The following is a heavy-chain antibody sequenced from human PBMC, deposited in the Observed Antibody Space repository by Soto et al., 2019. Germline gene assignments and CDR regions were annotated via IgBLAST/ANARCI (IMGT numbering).Heavy chain of an antibody. V-gene: IGHV4-59*08. CDR2: IFYFGST. Sequence: SETLSLTCTVSGGSISSYDWSGSRQTPGKGLEWIGYIFYFGSTNYNPSLKSRVTLSIDTSKNQLSLKLSSVTAADTAVYYCARHSPDFDWLSQFAYWGQGTLVTVS. D-gene: IGHD3-9*01. J-gene: IGHJ4*02. CDR1: GGSISSYD. CDR3: ARHSPDFDWLSQFAY.